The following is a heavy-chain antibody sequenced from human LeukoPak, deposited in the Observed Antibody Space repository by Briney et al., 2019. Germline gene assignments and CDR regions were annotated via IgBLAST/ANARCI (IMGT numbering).Heavy chain of an antibody. CDR3: ARGKDLRRIFGVVIEGINWFDP. V-gene: IGHV1-8*03. CDR2: MNPNSGNT. Sequence: GASVKVSCKTSGYTFTSYDISWVRQATGQGLEWMGWMNPNSGNTGYAQKFQGRVTITRNTSISTAYMELSSLRSEDTAVYYCARGKDLRRIFGVVIEGINWFDPWGQGTLVTVSS. D-gene: IGHD3-3*01. CDR1: GYTFTSYD. J-gene: IGHJ5*02.